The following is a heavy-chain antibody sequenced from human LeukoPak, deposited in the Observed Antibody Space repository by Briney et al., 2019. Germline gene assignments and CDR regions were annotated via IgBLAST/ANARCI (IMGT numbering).Heavy chain of an antibody. Sequence: PSQTLSLTCTVSGGSISSGGYYWSWIRQHPEKGLEWIGYIYYSGSTYYNPSLKSRVTMSVDTSKNQFSLNLNSVTAADTATYYCATNPPATFTPMVVPNWGQGTLVTVSS. CDR3: ATNPPATFTPMVVPN. CDR1: GGSISSGGYY. J-gene: IGHJ4*02. D-gene: IGHD2/OR15-2a*01. V-gene: IGHV4-31*03. CDR2: IYYSGST.